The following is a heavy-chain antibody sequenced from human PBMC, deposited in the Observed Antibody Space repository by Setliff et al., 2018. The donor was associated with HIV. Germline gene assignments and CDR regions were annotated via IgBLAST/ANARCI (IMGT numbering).Heavy chain of an antibody. Sequence: ETLSLTCSVSNGSINGYYWTWIRQPPGKGLEWIGYISHTGSTNFNPSLKSRVSMSVDLSKNQFSLHLVSVTAADTAVYFCARVHLYDATAYYSSFESWGPGILVTVSS. D-gene: IGHD2-21*01. CDR1: NGSINGYY. J-gene: IGHJ4*02. V-gene: IGHV4-59*01. CDR3: ARVHLYDATAYYSSFES. CDR2: ISHTGST.